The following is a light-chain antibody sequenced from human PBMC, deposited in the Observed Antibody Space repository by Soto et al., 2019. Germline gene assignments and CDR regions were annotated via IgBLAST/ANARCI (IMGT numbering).Light chain of an antibody. CDR1: QSVGSH. V-gene: IGKV3-11*01. CDR2: DAS. J-gene: IGKJ4*01. Sequence: EVVLTQSPATLSSSLGERATLSCTASQSVGSHLAWYQQKPGQPPRLLIYDASNMPTGIPARFSGSGSGTDFTLSISSLEPEDFAVYYCQQRDKWPVAFGGGTKVDFK. CDR3: QQRDKWPVA.